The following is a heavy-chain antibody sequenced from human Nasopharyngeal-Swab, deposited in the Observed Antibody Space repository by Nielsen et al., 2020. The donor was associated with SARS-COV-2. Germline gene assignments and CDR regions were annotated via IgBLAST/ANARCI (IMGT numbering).Heavy chain of an antibody. D-gene: IGHD6-13*01. CDR2: IYYSGSP. Sequence: WIRQPPGKGLEWIGSIYYSGSPYYNPSLKSRVTISVDTSKNRFSLKLGSVTAADTAVYYCARHVSSSWYAAVAGIRAFDYWGQGTLVTVSS. V-gene: IGHV4-39*01. CDR3: ARHVSSSWYAAVAGIRAFDY. J-gene: IGHJ4*02.